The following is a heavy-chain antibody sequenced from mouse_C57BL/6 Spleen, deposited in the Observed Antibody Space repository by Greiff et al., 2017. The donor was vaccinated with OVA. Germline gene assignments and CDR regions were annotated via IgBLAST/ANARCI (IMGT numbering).Heavy chain of an antibody. CDR1: GFSLTSYG. CDR3: ARHDGTFYYAMDY. J-gene: IGHJ4*01. CDR2: IWSDGST. D-gene: IGHD2-3*01. Sequence: VKLVESGPGLVAPSQSLSITCTVSGFSLTSYGVHWVRQPPGKGLEWLVVIWSDGSTTYNSALKSRLSISKDNSKSQVFLKMNSLQTDDTAMYYCARHDGTFYYAMDYWGQGTSVTVSA. V-gene: IGHV2-6-1*01.